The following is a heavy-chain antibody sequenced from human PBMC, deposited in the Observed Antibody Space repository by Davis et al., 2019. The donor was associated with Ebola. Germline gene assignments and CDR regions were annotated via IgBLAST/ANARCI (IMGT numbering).Heavy chain of an antibody. Sequence: AASVKVSCKASGYTFTSYYMHWVRQAPGQGLEWMGWINPNSGGTNYAQKFQGWATMTRDTSTSTVYMELSSLRSEDTAVYYCARGGIAVAGPQFDYWGQGTLVTVSS. CDR3: ARGGIAVAGPQFDY. CDR1: GYTFTSYY. D-gene: IGHD6-19*01. J-gene: IGHJ4*02. CDR2: INPNSGGT. V-gene: IGHV1-2*04.